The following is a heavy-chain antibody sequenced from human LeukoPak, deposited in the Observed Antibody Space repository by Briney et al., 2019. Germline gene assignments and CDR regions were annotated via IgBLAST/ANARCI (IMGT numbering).Heavy chain of an antibody. D-gene: IGHD2-21*01. Sequence: PGGSLRLSCAASGFTFSDSGMHWVRQASGKGLEWVGRIRSKANSYATAYAASVKGRFTISRDDSKNTAYLQMNSLETEDTAVYYCTRYGDYPFDYWGQGTLVTVSS. J-gene: IGHJ4*02. V-gene: IGHV3-73*01. CDR3: TRYGDYPFDY. CDR2: IRSKANSYAT. CDR1: GFTFSDSG.